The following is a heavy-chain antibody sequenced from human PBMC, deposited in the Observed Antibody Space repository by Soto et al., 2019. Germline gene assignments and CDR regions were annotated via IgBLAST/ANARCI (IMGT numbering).Heavy chain of an antibody. D-gene: IGHD6-19*01. CDR2: ISAYNGNT. CDR1: GYTFTSYG. CDR3: ARDLAVAGGTIYYYYGMDV. Sequence: QVQLVQSGAEVKKPGASVKVSCKASGYTFTSYGISWVRQAPGQGLEWMGWISAYNGNTNYAQKLQGRVTMTTDTATSTAYMELRSLRSDDTAVYYCARDLAVAGGTIYYYYGMDVWGQGTTVTVSS. J-gene: IGHJ6*02. V-gene: IGHV1-18*04.